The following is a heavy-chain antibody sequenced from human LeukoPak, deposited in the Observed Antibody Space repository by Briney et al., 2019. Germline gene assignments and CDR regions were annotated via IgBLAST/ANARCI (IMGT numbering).Heavy chain of an antibody. V-gene: IGHV4-61*01. CDR3: ARAGVSSGYWSL. J-gene: IGHJ4*02. D-gene: IGHD3-22*01. CDR2: IYYSGST. Sequence: PSETLSLTCTVSGGSVSSGSYYWSWIRQPPGKGLEWIGYIYYSGSTNYNPSLKSRVTISVDTSKNQFSLKLTSLTAADTAVYYCARAGVSSGYWSLWGQGTLVTVSP. CDR1: GGSVSSGSYY.